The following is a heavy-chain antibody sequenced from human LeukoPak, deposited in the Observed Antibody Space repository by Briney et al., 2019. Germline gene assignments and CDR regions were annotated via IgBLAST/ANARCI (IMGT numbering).Heavy chain of an antibody. D-gene: IGHD3-10*01. CDR1: GGSISSASSY. Sequence: SETLSLTSTASGGSISSASSYWRWSREPAGKRLGGIGRIKTSGSTNYNPSLKSRVTISVDTSKNPFSLKLSSVTAADTAVYYCARLWFGEVPPLYYYYYMDVWGKGTTVTVSS. CDR2: IKTSGST. V-gene: IGHV4-61*02. J-gene: IGHJ6*03. CDR3: ARLWFGEVPPLYYYYYMDV.